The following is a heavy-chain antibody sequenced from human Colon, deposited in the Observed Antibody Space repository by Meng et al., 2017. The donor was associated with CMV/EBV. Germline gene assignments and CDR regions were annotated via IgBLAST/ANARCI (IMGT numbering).Heavy chain of an antibody. CDR1: GYTFTNYG. CDR3: VRESQSGSYIYLQH. CDR2: ISAYTGDT. Sequence: GQLVQSGAEVKQPWASGKVSCKASGYTFTNYGISWVRQAPGQGLEWIGWISAYTGDTYYAQKFQGRVTMTTDTSTSTAYMELRSLRSDDTAVYYCVRESQSGSYIYLQHWGQGTLVTVSS. J-gene: IGHJ1*01. V-gene: IGHV1-18*01. D-gene: IGHD1-26*01.